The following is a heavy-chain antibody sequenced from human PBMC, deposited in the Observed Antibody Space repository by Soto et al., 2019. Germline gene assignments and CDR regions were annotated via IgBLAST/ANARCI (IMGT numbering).Heavy chain of an antibody. D-gene: IGHD2-21*01. CDR1: GYTFTGYY. V-gene: IGHV1-2*04. Sequence: QVQLVQSGAEVKKPGASVKVSCKASGYTFTGYYMHWVRQAPGQGLEWMGWINPNSGGTNYAQKFQGWVTMTRDTALRKTYMEVRRLRTEDTAVYLRARKYSGNGQAYYYYGMDVWGQGTTVTVSS. CDR2: INPNSGGT. CDR3: ARKYSGNGQAYYYYGMDV. J-gene: IGHJ6*02.